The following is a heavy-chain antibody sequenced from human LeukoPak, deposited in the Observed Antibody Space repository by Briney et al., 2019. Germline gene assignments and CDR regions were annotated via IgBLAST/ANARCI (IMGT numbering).Heavy chain of an antibody. CDR2: INHSGST. Sequence: SENLSLTCAVYGGSFSGYYWSWIRQPPGKGLEWIGEINHSGSTNYNPSLKSRVTISVDTSKNQFSLKLSSVTAADTAVYYCARKKGRYTYGDYYYYYGMDVWGQGTTVTVSS. CDR3: ARKKGRYTYGDYYYYYGMDV. CDR1: GGSFSGYY. V-gene: IGHV4-34*01. J-gene: IGHJ6*02. D-gene: IGHD4-17*01.